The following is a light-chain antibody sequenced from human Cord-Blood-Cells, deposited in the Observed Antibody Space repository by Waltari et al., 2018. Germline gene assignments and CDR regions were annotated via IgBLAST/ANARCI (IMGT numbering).Light chain of an antibody. Sequence: AIRMTQSPSPFSASPGFRVTITCWARPDISSYLARYQQKPGKAPKLLIYAASTLQSGGPSRLSGSGSGRDFSLTISCLLSEDFATYYCRQYYSYPPYTFGQGTKLEIK. CDR2: AAS. J-gene: IGKJ2*01. CDR1: PDISSY. CDR3: RQYYSYPPYT. V-gene: IGKV1-8*01.